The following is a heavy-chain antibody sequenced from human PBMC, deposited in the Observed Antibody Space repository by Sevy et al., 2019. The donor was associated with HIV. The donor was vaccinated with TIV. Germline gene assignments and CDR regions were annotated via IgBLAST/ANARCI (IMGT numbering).Heavy chain of an antibody. Sequence: GGSLRLSCAASGFTFSSYGMHWVRQAPGKGLEWVAVIWYDGSNKYYADSVKGRFTISRDNSKNTLYLQMNSLRAEDTAEYYCAKVGTRSGWYSYYYYYMDVWGKGTTVTVSS. CDR2: IWYDGSNK. CDR3: AKVGTRSGWYSYYYYYMDV. D-gene: IGHD6-19*01. V-gene: IGHV3-33*06. CDR1: GFTFSSYG. J-gene: IGHJ6*03.